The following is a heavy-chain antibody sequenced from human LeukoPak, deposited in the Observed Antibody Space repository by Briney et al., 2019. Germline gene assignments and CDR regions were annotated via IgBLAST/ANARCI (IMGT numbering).Heavy chain of an antibody. D-gene: IGHD3-16*01. CDR2: IRSDGSDK. V-gene: IGHV3-30*02. J-gene: IGHJ5*02. CDR1: GFTFSSYG. Sequence: GGSLRLSCSASGFTFSSYGMHWVRQAPGKGLEWVAFIRSDGSDKYDADSVKGRLTISRDNSKNTLYLQMNSLRAEDTAVYYCAKDRGGGGNGFRFDPWGQGTLVTVSS. CDR3: AKDRGGGGNGFRFDP.